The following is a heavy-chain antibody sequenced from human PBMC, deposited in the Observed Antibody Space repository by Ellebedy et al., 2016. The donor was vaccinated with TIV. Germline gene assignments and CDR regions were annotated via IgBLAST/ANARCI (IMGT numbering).Heavy chain of an antibody. D-gene: IGHD2-2*01. CDR1: GFTFSGYG. J-gene: IGHJ4*02. Sequence: PGGSLRLSCAASGFTFSGYGMHWVRQATGKGLEWVAVISYAGIYKYYADSLKGRFTISRDNSKNTLYLQMNSLRAEDTAVYYCAKDDLYCSTTGCLGYYFDSWGQGTLVTVSS. V-gene: IGHV3-30*18. CDR2: ISYAGIYK. CDR3: AKDDLYCSTTGCLGYYFDS.